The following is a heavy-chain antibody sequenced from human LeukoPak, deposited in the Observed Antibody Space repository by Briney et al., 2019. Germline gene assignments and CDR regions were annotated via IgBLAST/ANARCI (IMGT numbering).Heavy chain of an antibody. CDR3: ARDQYDSVWGSYRPYFDY. V-gene: IGHV1-18*04. CDR2: ISPYAGNT. Sequence: ASVKVSCKASGYTFTSYGISWVRQAPGQGLEWMGSISPYAGNTKYAERFQDRVIMTTDTSTRTAYMELRSLRSDDTAVFYCARDQYDSVWGSYRPYFDYWGQGTLVTVSS. CDR1: GYTFTSYG. D-gene: IGHD3-16*02. J-gene: IGHJ4*02.